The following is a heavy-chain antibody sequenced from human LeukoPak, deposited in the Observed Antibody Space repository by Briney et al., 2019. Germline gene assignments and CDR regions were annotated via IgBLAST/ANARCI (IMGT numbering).Heavy chain of an antibody. V-gene: IGHV3-23*01. CDR2: ISGSGGST. D-gene: IGHD4-23*01. CDR1: GFTFSSYA. J-gene: IGHJ1*01. CDR3: ARVLGKAEYFQH. Sequence: GGSLRLSCAASGFTFSSYAMSWVRQAPGKGLEWVSAISGSGGSTYYADSVKGRFTISRDNAKNSLYLQMNSLRAEDTAVYYCARVLGKAEYFQHWGQGTLVTVSS.